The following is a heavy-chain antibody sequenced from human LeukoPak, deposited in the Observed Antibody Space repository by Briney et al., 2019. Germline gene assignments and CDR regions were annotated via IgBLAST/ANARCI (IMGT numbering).Heavy chain of an antibody. D-gene: IGHD5-18*01. CDR2: KYYSGST. Sequence: SETLSLTCDVSGVSINTCCYYWTWIRQPQGQGLEWIGYKYYSGSTRYNSSLRSRLTISLDSSKNQFSLRLTSVTAADTAVYYCARGRSYGFDFDSWGPGPLVVVSS. V-gene: IGHV4-61*01. CDR1: GVSINTCCYY. J-gene: IGHJ4*02. CDR3: ARGRSYGFDFDS.